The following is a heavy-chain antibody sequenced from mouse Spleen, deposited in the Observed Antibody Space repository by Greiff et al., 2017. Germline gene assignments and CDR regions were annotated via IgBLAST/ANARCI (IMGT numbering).Heavy chain of an antibody. V-gene: IGHV1-80*01. Sequence: QVQLQQSGAELVKPGASVKISCKASGYAFSSYWMNWVKQRPGKGLEWIGQIYPGDGDTNYNGKFKGKATLTADKSSSTAYMQLSSLTSEDSAVYFCARGRAARAPYAMDYWGQGTSVTVSS. CDR3: ARGRAARAPYAMDY. D-gene: IGHD3-1*01. CDR2: IYPGDGDT. CDR1: GYAFSSYW. J-gene: IGHJ4*01.